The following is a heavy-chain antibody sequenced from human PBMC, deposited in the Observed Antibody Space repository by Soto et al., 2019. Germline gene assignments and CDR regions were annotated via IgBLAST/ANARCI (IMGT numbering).Heavy chain of an antibody. J-gene: IGHJ6*02. CDR2: ISGSGGST. CDR3: AKDRGSGYRSGGSCYSGYYYGMDV. V-gene: IGHV3-23*01. Sequence: GGSLRLSCAASGFTFSSYAMSWVRQAPGKGLEWVSAISGSGGSTYYADSVKGRFTISRDNSKNTLYLQMNSLRAEATAVDYSAKDRGSGYRSGGSCYSGYYYGMDVWGQGTTVTVSS. CDR1: GFTFSSYA. D-gene: IGHD2-15*01.